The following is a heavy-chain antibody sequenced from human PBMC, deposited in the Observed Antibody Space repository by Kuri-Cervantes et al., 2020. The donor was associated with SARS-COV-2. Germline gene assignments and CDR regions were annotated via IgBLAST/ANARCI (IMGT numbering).Heavy chain of an antibody. J-gene: IGHJ6*03. Sequence: SETLSLTCTVSGGSISSYYWSWIRQPAGKGLEWIGRIYTSGSTNYNPSLKSRVTISVDTSKNQFSLKLSSVTAADTAVYYCARSGKGNYYYYYMDVWGKGTTVTVSS. V-gene: IGHV4-4*07. D-gene: IGHD3-10*01. CDR3: ARSGKGNYYYYYMDV. CDR2: IYTSGST. CDR1: GGSISSYY.